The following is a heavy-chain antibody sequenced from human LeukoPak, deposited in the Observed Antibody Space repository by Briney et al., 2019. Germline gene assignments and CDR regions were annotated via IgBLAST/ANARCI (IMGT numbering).Heavy chain of an antibody. CDR2: ISYDGSNK. Sequence: GGSLTLSCAASGFTFSSYSMQWVRQAPARGLEWVAVISYDGSNKYYADSVKGRFTISRDNSKNKLYLQMNSLRAEDTAVYYCARESRRGYSYDWDAFDIWGQGTMVTVSS. CDR1: GFTFSSYS. J-gene: IGHJ3*02. V-gene: IGHV3-30*04. CDR3: ARESRRGYSYDWDAFDI. D-gene: IGHD5-18*01.